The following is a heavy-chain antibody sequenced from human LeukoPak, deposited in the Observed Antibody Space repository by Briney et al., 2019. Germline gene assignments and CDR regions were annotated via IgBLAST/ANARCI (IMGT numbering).Heavy chain of an antibody. D-gene: IGHD3-10*01. CDR2: IYTSGST. CDR1: GGSISSYY. Sequence: TSETLSLTCTVSGGSISSYYWSWIRQPPGKGLEWIGYIYTSGSTNYNPSLKNRVTISVDTPKNQFSLKLSSVTAADTAVYYCARRSWGVYYFDYWGQGTLVTVSS. V-gene: IGHV4-4*09. J-gene: IGHJ4*02. CDR3: ARRSWGVYYFDY.